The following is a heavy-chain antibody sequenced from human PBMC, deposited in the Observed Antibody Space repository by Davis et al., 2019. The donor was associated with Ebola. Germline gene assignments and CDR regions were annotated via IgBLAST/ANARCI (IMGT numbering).Heavy chain of an antibody. CDR1: GYTFTSYD. Sequence: ASVKVSCKASGYTFTSYDINWVRQATGQGLEWMGWISAYNGNTNYAQKLQGRVTMTTDTSTSTAYMELRSLRSDDTAVYYCAVSYSGSYPGRYGMDVWGQGTTVTVSS. J-gene: IGHJ6*02. CDR3: AVSYSGSYPGRYGMDV. CDR2: ISAYNGNT. V-gene: IGHV1-18*01. D-gene: IGHD1-26*01.